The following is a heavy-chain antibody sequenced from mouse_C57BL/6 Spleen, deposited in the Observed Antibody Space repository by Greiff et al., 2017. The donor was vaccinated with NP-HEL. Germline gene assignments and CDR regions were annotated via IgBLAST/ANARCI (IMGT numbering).Heavy chain of an antibody. J-gene: IGHJ2*01. CDR2: ISSGGSYT. V-gene: IGHV5-6*02. Sequence: DVKLVESGGDLVKPGGSLKLSCAASGFTFSSYGMSWVRQTPDKRLEWVATISSGGSYTYYPDSVKGRFTISRDNAKNTLYLQMSSLKSEDTAMYYCAARLFDYWGQGTTLTVSS. CDR1: GFTFSSYG. CDR3: AARLFDY.